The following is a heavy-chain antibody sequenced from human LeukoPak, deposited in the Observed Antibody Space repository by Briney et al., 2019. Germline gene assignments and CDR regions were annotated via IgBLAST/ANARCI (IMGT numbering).Heavy chain of an antibody. D-gene: IGHD2-2*01. V-gene: IGHV4-59*01. CDR1: GGSISSYY. Sequence: PSETLSLTCTVSGGSISSYYWSWIRQPPGKGLEWIGYIYYSGSTNYNPSLKSRVTISVDTSKNHFSLKLSSVTAADTAVYYCARASSSAGWWMDVWGKGTTVTISS. CDR2: IYYSGST. CDR3: ARASSSAGWWMDV. J-gene: IGHJ6*04.